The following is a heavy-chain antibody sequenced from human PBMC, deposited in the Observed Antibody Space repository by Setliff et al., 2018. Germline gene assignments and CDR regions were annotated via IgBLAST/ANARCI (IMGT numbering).Heavy chain of an antibody. Sequence: GSLRLSCAASGFTFSTYAMSWVRQAPGKGLAWVSAINYSGGSTYYADSVKGRFIVSRDNSKNTLYLQMNSLTAEDTAIYYCARRMTTVYYMDVWGKGTTVTVSS. D-gene: IGHD4-17*01. CDR3: ARRMTTVYYMDV. CDR1: GFTFSTYA. J-gene: IGHJ6*03. V-gene: IGHV3-23*01. CDR2: INYSGGST.